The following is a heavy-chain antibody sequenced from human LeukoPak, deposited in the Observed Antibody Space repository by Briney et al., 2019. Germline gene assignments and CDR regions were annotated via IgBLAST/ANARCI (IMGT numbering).Heavy chain of an antibody. CDR3: ARHSFPIVVVTAELDP. V-gene: IGHV3-30-3*01. D-gene: IGHD2-21*02. CDR1: GFTFSSYA. Sequence: PGRSLRFSCAASGFTFSSYAMHGVRQAPGKGLEWVAVISYDGSNKYYADSVKGRFTISRDNSKNTLYLQMNSLRAEDTAVYYCARHSFPIVVVTAELDPWGQGTLVTVSS. J-gene: IGHJ5*02. CDR2: ISYDGSNK.